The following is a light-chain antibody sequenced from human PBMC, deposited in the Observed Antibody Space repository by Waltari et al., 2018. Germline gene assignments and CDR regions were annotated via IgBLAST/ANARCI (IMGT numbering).Light chain of an antibody. CDR2: EVS. Sequence: QSALTQPPSASGSPGQSVTISCTGTGSDVGGYTYVSWYQLHPGKAPKLIIYEVSKRPSWVPVRFSGSKSGNTASLTVSGLRTEDEADYYCSSYGGNNNLAVYGTGTKVIVL. J-gene: IGLJ1*01. CDR1: GSDVGGYTY. V-gene: IGLV2-8*01. CDR3: SSYGGNNNLAV.